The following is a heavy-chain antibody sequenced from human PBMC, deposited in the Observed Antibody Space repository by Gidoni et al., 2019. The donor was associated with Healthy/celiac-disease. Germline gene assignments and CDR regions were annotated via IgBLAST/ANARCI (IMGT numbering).Heavy chain of an antibody. V-gene: IGHV3-30-3*01. CDR3: ASYSSSWIY. J-gene: IGHJ4*02. D-gene: IGHD6-13*01. CDR2: ISYDGSNK. Sequence: QVQLVASGGGVVQPGRSLRLSCADSGFTFSSYAMHWVRQAPGKGLEWVAVISYDGSNKYYADSVKGRFTISRDNSKNTLYLQMNSLRAEDTAVYYCASYSSSWIYWGQGTLVTVSS. CDR1: GFTFSSYA.